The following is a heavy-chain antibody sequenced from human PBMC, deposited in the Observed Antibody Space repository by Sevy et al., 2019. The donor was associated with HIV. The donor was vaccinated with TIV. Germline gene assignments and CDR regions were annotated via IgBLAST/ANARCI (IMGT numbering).Heavy chain of an antibody. D-gene: IGHD3-22*01. CDR2: ISGSGGST. V-gene: IGHV3-23*01. Sequence: GGYLRLSCAASGFTFSSYAMTWVRQAPGKGLEWVSVISGSGGSTYYADSVKGRFTISRDNSKNTLYLQMNSLRAEDTAVYYWAKDIGSDYYESTGDAFDIWGQGTMVTVSS. CDR1: GFTFSSYA. J-gene: IGHJ3*02. CDR3: AKDIGSDYYESTGDAFDI.